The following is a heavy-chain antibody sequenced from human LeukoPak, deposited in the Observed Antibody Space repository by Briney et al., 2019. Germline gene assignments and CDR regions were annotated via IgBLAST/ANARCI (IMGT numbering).Heavy chain of an antibody. CDR3: ARARTGIAAAGDFDY. V-gene: IGHV1-3*01. Sequence: ASVKVSCKASGYTFTSYAMHWVRQAPGQRLEWMGWINAGNGNTKYSQKFQGRVTITRDTSASTAYMELSSLRSEDTAVYYCARARTGIAAAGDFDYWGQGTLVTVS. CDR2: INAGNGNT. D-gene: IGHD6-13*01. CDR1: GYTFTSYA. J-gene: IGHJ4*02.